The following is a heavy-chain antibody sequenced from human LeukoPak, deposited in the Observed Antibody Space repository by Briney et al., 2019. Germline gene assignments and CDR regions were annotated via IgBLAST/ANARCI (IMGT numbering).Heavy chain of an antibody. J-gene: IGHJ4*02. CDR1: GFTFSNDW. D-gene: IGHD1-26*01. V-gene: IGHV3-74*01. CDR2: INTDGSTT. CDR3: ARGRGGSYHY. Sequence: GGSLRLSCAASGFTFSNDWMHWVRQAPGKGLVWVSRINTDGSTTTNADSVKGRFTISRDNAKNTLYLQMNSLRVEDTAVYYCARGRGGSYHYWGQGTLVTVSS.